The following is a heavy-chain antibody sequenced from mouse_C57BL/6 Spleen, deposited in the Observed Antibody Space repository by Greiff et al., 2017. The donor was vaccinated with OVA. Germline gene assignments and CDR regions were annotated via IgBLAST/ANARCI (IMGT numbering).Heavy chain of an antibody. V-gene: IGHV1-61*01. CDR1: GYTFTSYW. J-gene: IGHJ2*01. D-gene: IGHD2-3*01. CDR2: IYPSDSET. Sequence: QVQLQQPGAELVRPGSSVKLSCKASGYTFTSYWMDWVKQRPGQGLEWIGNIYPSDSETHYNQQFKDKATLTVDKSSSTAYMQLSSLTSEDSAVYYCARRDGYFDYWGQGTTLTVSS. CDR3: ARRDGYFDY.